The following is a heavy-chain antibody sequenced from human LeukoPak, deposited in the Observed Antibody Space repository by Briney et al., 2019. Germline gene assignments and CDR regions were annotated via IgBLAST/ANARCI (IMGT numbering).Heavy chain of an antibody. Sequence: VRSLRLSCAASGFTFTSYAMNWVRQAPGKGLEWVSAICISGGGTYYPDSVKGRFTVSRDNSKNTLYLQMNSLSAEDTAVYYCAKYGASGGSHGMDVWGQGTTVTVSS. D-gene: IGHD4/OR15-4a*01. V-gene: IGHV3-23*01. J-gene: IGHJ6*02. CDR3: AKYGASGGSHGMDV. CDR1: GFTFTSYA. CDR2: ICISGGGT.